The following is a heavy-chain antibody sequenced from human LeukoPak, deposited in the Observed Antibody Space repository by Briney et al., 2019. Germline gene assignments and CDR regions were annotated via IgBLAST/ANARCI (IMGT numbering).Heavy chain of an antibody. CDR2: IYYSGST. J-gene: IGHJ4*02. CDR1: GGSISSYY. Sequence: SESLCLTCTVSGGSISSYYWSWIRQPPGKGLEWVGYIYYSGSTNYHPSLKSRVTISVDTSKNQFSLKLSSVTAADTAVYYCARDLSRWGQGTLVTVSS. CDR3: ARDLSR. V-gene: IGHV4-59*01.